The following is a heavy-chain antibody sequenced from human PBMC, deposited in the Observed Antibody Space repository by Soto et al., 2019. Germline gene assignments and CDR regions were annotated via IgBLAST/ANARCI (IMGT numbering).Heavy chain of an antibody. CDR2: IKQDGSEK. CDR3: AMEGDGSVMHV. V-gene: IGHV3-7*03. Sequence: GGSLRRSCAASGFTFSSYLMSCVRQAPGKGLEWLANIKQDGSEKYYVDSVKGRFTISRDNPKNSLYLQMNRLRAEDTAVYYCAMEGDGSVMHVWCQANTVTVSS. J-gene: IGHJ6*02. CDR1: GFTFSSYL. D-gene: IGHD3-10*01.